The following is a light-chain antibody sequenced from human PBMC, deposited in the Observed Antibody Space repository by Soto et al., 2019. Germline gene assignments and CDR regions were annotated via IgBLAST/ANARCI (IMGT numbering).Light chain of an antibody. CDR3: QQRSNWPIT. J-gene: IGKJ5*01. CDR2: DAS. CDR1: QGVSRK. Sequence: DIVMTQSPATLSVAPGERVTFSCRASQGVSRKLAWYQHKRGQAPRLLIYDASNRATGIPARFSGSGSGTDFTLTISSLEPEDFAIYYCQQRSNWPITFGQGTRLEIK. V-gene: IGKV3-11*01.